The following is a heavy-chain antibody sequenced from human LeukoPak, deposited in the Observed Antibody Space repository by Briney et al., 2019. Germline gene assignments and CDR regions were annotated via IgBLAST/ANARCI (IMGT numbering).Heavy chain of an antibody. Sequence: ASVKVSCKASGYTFTSYAMHWVRQAPGQRLEWMGWINAGNGNTKYSQEFQGRVTITRDTSTSTAYMELRSLRSDDTAVYYCARTQGVDTAMVNYWGQGTLVTVSS. D-gene: IGHD5-18*01. J-gene: IGHJ4*02. CDR3: ARTQGVDTAMVNY. CDR1: GYTFTSYA. V-gene: IGHV1-3*01. CDR2: INAGNGNT.